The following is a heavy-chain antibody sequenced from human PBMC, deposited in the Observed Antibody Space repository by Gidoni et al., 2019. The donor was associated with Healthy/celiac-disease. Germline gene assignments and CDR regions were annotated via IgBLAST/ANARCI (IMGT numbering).Heavy chain of an antibody. V-gene: IGHV3-23*01. J-gene: IGHJ4*02. Sequence: EVQLLESGGGLVQPGGSLSLSCAASGFTFSSYAMSWVRQAQGKGLEWVSAISGSGGSTYYADSVKGRFTISRDNSKNKLYLHMNSLRAEDTAVYDCAKGAVAGLCDYWGQGTLVTVSS. CDR2: ISGSGGST. D-gene: IGHD6-19*01. CDR3: AKGAVAGLCDY. CDR1: GFTFSSYA.